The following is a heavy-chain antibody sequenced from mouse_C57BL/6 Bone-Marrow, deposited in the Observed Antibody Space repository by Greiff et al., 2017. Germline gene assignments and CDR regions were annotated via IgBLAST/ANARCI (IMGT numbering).Heavy chain of an antibody. D-gene: IGHD4-1*01. CDR3: ARRGPLGWLFAY. V-gene: IGHV1-18*01. CDR1: GYTFTDYN. Sequence: EVQLQQSGPELVKPGASVKIPCKASGYTFTDYNMDWVKQSHGKSLEWIGDINPNNGGTIYNQKFKGKATLTVDKSSRTAYLELRSLTSEDTAVYYCARRGPLGWLFAYWGQGTLVTVSA. J-gene: IGHJ3*01. CDR2: INPNNGGT.